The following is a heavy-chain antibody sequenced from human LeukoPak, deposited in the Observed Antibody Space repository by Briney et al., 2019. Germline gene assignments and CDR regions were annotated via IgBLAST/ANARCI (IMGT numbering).Heavy chain of an antibody. Sequence: GGSLRLSCAASGFTFSSYAMSWVRQAPGKGLEWVSTISSGGGGPYYADSVRGRFTISRDNSKKTVYLQMNSLRVEDAAVHYCAKRGMGGSYSWFDFWGQGTLVTVSS. CDR3: AKRGMGGSYSWFDF. CDR1: GFTFSSYA. CDR2: ISSGGGGP. D-gene: IGHD1-26*01. J-gene: IGHJ4*02. V-gene: IGHV3-23*01.